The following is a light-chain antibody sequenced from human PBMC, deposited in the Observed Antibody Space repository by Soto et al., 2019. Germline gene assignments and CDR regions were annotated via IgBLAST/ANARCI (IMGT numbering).Light chain of an antibody. V-gene: IGKV1-12*01. J-gene: IGKJ5*01. CDR3: QQANSFPIT. Sequence: DIQMTQSPSSVSSSVGVRVTITCRASQDISSWLAWYQQKPGKAPKLLIYATSSLQSGVPSRFSGSGSGTDFTLTISSLQPEDFATYYCQQANSFPITFGQGTRLEIK. CDR2: ATS. CDR1: QDISSW.